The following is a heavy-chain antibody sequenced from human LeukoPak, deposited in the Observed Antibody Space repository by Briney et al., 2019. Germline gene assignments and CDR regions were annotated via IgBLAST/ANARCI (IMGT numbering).Heavy chain of an antibody. D-gene: IGHD3-3*01. J-gene: IGHJ4*02. CDR3: ARDRAWNYFDY. CDR1: GFTFSRHG. Sequence: GGSLRLSCAPSGFTFSRHGMHWVRQAPGKGLEWVATISNDGSRKYYAHSVEGRFTISRDNSKNTLYLQMDSLRAEDTAVYYCARDRAWNYFDYWGQGTLVTVSS. CDR2: ISNDGSRK. V-gene: IGHV3-30*03.